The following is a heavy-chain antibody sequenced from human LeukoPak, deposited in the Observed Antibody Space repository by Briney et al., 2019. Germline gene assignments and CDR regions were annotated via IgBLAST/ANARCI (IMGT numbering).Heavy chain of an antibody. CDR2: IYTSGST. CDR3: ARQWLVSCFDY. Sequence: SETLSLTCTVSGGSISSYYWSWIRQPAGKGLEWIGRIYTSGSTNYNPSLKSRVTISVDTSRNQFSLKLSSVTAADTAVYYCARQWLVSCFDYWGQGTLVTVSS. J-gene: IGHJ4*02. V-gene: IGHV4-4*07. CDR1: GGSISSYY. D-gene: IGHD6-19*01.